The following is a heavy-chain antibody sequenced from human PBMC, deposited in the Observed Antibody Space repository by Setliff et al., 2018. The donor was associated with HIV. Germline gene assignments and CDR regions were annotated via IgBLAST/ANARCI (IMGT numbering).Heavy chain of an antibody. CDR1: GASISNSRHY. V-gene: IGHV4-39*01. D-gene: IGHD2-8*01. J-gene: IGHJ5*02. CDR3: ARRGRDGVFIMFATGFDP. CDR2: IFYTGST. Sequence: PSETLSLTCTVSGASISNSRHYWGWIRQPPGKGLEWIGDIFYTGSTYYNPSLKSRVAISVDTSENQFSLKLNSVTAADTAVYYCARRGRDGVFIMFATGFDPWGQGALVTVSS.